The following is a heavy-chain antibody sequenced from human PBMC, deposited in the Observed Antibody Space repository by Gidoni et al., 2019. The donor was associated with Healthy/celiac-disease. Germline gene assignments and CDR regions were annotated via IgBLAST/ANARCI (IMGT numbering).Heavy chain of an antibody. CDR1: GYTFTSYA. V-gene: IGHV1-3*01. CDR2: INAGNGNT. D-gene: IGHD4-17*01. J-gene: IGHJ3*02. Sequence: QVQLVQSVAEVKKPGASVKVSCNASGYTFTSYAMHWVRQAPGQRLEWMGWINAGNGNTKYSQKFQGRVTITRDTSASTAYMELSSLRSEDTAVYYCARVAHYGDFGAFDIWGQGTMVTVSS. CDR3: ARVAHYGDFGAFDI.